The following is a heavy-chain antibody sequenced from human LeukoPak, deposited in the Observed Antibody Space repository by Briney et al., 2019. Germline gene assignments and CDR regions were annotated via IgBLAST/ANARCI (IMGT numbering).Heavy chain of an antibody. D-gene: IGHD3-10*01. J-gene: IGHJ4*02. V-gene: IGHV5-51*01. CDR1: GYSFTSYW. CDR2: IYPGDSDT. Sequence: GESLKISCKGSGYSFTSYWIGWVRQMPGKGLEWMGIIYPGDSDTRYSPSFQGQVTISADKSISTAYLQWSSLKASDTAMYYCARHGYYSSGTYYTPDHWGQGTLVTVSS. CDR3: ARHGYYSSGTYYTPDH.